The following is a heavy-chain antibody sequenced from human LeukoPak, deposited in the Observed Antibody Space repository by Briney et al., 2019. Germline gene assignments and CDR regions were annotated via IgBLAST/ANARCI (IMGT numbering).Heavy chain of an antibody. D-gene: IGHD3-10*01. CDR3: AREDMVRGVIEFDY. CDR2: IKQDGSEK. J-gene: IGHJ4*02. CDR1: GFTFSGYW. V-gene: IGHV3-7*01. Sequence: GGSLRLSCAASGFTFSGYWMSWVRQAPGKGLEWVANIKQDGSEKYYVDSVKGRFTISRDNAKNTLYLQMNSLRAEDTAVYYCAREDMVRGVIEFDYWGQGTLVTASS.